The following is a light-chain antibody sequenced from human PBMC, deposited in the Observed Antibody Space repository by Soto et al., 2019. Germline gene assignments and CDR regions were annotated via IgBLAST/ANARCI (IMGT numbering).Light chain of an antibody. CDR2: GAS. CDR3: QQYNNWPPWT. CDR1: QSVSSN. V-gene: IGKV3-15*01. Sequence: EIVMTQSPATLSVSPGERATLSCRASQSVSSNLAWYQQKPGQAPRLLIYGASTRATGIPARFSGSGSVTEFTLTISSLQSADFAVYYCQQYNNWPPWTFGQGTKVEIK. J-gene: IGKJ1*01.